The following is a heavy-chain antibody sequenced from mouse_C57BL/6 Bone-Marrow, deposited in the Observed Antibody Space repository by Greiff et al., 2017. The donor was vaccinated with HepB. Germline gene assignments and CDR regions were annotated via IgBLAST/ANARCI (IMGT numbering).Heavy chain of an antibody. V-gene: IGHV1-50*01. CDR1: GYTFTSYW. Sequence: QVQLQQPGAELVKPGASVKLSCKASGYTFTSYWMQWVKQRPGQGLEWIGEIDPSDSYTNYNQKFKGKATLTVDTSSSTAYMQISSLTSEDAAVYYCAPYLGYWGQGTTLTVSS. J-gene: IGHJ2*01. CDR2: IDPSDSYT. D-gene: IGHD5-5*01. CDR3: APYLGY.